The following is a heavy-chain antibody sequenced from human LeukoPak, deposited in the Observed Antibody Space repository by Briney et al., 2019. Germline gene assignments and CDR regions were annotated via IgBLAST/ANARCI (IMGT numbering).Heavy chain of an antibody. V-gene: IGHV6-1*01. J-gene: IGHJ4*02. CDR3: GRETDFGVVTN. CDR2: TYYRSQQWHS. CDR1: GDSVSSNGAS. Sequence: SQTLSLTCAISGDSVSSNGASWNSIRQSPSRGLEWLGRTYYRSQQWHSDYAPSVKGRITLNPDTSKNQFSLQLNSMTPEDTAVYYCGRETDFGVVTNWGQGTLVTVSS. D-gene: IGHD3-3*01.